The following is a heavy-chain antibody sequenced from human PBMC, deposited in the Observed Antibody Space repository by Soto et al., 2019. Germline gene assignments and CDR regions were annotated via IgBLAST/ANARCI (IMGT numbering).Heavy chain of an antibody. V-gene: IGHV4-31*03. CDR2: IYYSGST. Sequence: SETLSLTCTVSGVSISSPHHNWSWIRQHPGKGLEWIGYIYYSGSTNYNPSLKSRVTISVDTSKNQFSLKLSSVTAAGTAVYYCARSVDPWGQGTLVTVS. CDR1: GVSISSPHHN. J-gene: IGHJ5*02. CDR3: ARSVDP.